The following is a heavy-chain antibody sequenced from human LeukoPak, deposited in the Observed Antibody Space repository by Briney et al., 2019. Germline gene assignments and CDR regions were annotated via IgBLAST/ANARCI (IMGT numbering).Heavy chain of an antibody. D-gene: IGHD1-26*01. Sequence: ASVKVSCKASGGTFSSYAISWVRQAPGQGLEWMGRIIPMFGTANYAQKFQGRVTITTDESTSTAYMELSSLRSEDTAVYYCARDYGEWGRYYFDYWGQGTLVTVSS. CDR3: ARDYGEWGRYYFDY. J-gene: IGHJ4*02. V-gene: IGHV1-69*05. CDR1: GGTFSSYA. CDR2: IIPMFGTA.